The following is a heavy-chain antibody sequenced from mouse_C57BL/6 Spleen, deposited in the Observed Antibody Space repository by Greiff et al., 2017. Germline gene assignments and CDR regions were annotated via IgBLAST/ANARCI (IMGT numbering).Heavy chain of an antibody. D-gene: IGHD1-1*02. CDR1: GYTFTSYW. Sequence: VQLQQSGTVLARPGASVKMSCKTSGYTFTSYWMHWVKQRPGQGLEWIGAIYPGNSDTSYNQKFKGKAKLTAVTSASTAYMELSSLTNEDSAVYCCTEGCGGDGAWFGCWGQGTLVTVSA. V-gene: IGHV1-5*01. CDR3: TEGCGGDGAWFGC. CDR2: IYPGNSDT. J-gene: IGHJ3*01.